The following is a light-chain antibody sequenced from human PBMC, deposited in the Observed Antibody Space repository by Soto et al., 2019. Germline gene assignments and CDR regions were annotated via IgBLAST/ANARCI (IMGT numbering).Light chain of an antibody. J-gene: IGLJ1*01. CDR3: SSYTSSSTLYV. CDR2: EVS. V-gene: IGLV2-14*01. CDR1: GSDVGGYNY. Sequence: QSALTQPASVSGSPGQSITISCTGTGSDVGGYNYVSWYQQHPGKAPKLIIYEVSNRPSGVSNRFSGSKSGDTASLTISGLHAEDEADYYCSSYTSSSTLYVFGTGTKLTVL.